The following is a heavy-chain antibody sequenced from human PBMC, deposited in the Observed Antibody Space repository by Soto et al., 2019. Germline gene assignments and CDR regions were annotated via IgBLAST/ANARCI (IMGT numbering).Heavy chain of an antibody. D-gene: IGHD3-22*01. CDR1: GYSFTSYW. Sequence: PGESLKISCQGSGYSFTSYWIGWVRQMPGKGLEWMGIIYPGDSDTRYSPSFQGQVTISADKSISTAYLQWSSLRASDTAMYYCARQLLDTYYYDSSGDQYYYYGMDVWGQGTTVTVSS. V-gene: IGHV5-51*01. J-gene: IGHJ6*02. CDR3: ARQLLDTYYYDSSGDQYYYYGMDV. CDR2: IYPGDSDT.